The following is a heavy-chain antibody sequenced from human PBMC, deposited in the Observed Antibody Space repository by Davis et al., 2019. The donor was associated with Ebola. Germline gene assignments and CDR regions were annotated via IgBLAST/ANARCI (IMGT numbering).Heavy chain of an antibody. D-gene: IGHD1-7*01. CDR1: GYTFTSYD. CDR2: MNPNSGNT. Sequence: AASVKVSCKASGYTFTSYDINWVRQATGQGLEWMGWMNPNSGNTNYAQKLQGRVTMTTDTSTSTAYMELRSLRSDDTAVYYCARRYNWNYWGWFDPWGQGTLVTVSS. CDR3: ARRYNWNYWGWFDP. J-gene: IGHJ5*02. V-gene: IGHV1-18*01.